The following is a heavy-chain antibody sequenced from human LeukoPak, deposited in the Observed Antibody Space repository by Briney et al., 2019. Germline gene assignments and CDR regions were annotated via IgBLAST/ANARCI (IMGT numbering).Heavy chain of an antibody. D-gene: IGHD3-3*01. CDR3: ARSYYDFWSGSPTNWFDP. CDR2: INPNSGGT. CDR1: GYTFTGYY. V-gene: IGHV1-2*02. Sequence: ASVKVSCKASGYTFTGYYMHWVRQAPGQGLERMGWINPNSGGTNYAQKFQGRVTMTRDTSISTAYMELSRLRSDDTAVYYCARSYYDFWSGSPTNWFDPWGQGTLVTVSS. J-gene: IGHJ5*02.